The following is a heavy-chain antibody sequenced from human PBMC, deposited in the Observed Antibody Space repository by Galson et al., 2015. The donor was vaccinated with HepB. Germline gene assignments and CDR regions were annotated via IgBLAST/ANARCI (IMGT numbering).Heavy chain of an antibody. J-gene: IGHJ5*02. CDR2: IDWDDGK. V-gene: IGHV2-70*01. D-gene: IGHD6-13*01. Sequence: PALVKPTQTLTLTCTFSGFSLSTSGMRVSWIRQPPGKALEWLALIDWDDGKYYSTSLKTRLTISKDTSKNQVVLTVTNVDPVDTATYYCARSIVVAGPANWSDPWGQGTLVTVSS. CDR3: ARSIVVAGPANWSDP. CDR1: GFSLSTSGMR.